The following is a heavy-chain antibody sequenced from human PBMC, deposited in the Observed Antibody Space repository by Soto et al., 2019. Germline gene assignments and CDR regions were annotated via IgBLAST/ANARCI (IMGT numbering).Heavy chain of an antibody. Sequence: QVQLVQSGAEVKKPGASVKVSCKASGYTFTSYGISWVRQAPGQGLEWMGWISAYNVNTNYAQKLQGRATMTTDTSPSTAYMELRSLSSDDTAVYYCASGLGKYYDSWSGYPTQFDYWGQGTLVTVPS. V-gene: IGHV1-18*01. CDR3: ASGLGKYYDSWSGYPTQFDY. CDR1: GYTFTSYG. CDR2: ISAYNVNT. D-gene: IGHD3-3*01. J-gene: IGHJ4*02.